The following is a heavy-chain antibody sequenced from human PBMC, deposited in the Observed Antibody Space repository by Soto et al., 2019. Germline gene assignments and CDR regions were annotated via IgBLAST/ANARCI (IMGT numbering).Heavy chain of an antibody. CDR1: GYTLTELS. D-gene: IGHD6-19*01. Sequence: ASVKVSCTVSGYTLTELSMHWVRQALGKGLEWMGGFDPEDGETIYAQKFQGRVTMTEDASTDTAYMELSSLRSEDTAVYYCATDSSSGWYRFFDYWGQGTLVTVSS. J-gene: IGHJ4*02. CDR2: FDPEDGET. CDR3: ATDSSSGWYRFFDY. V-gene: IGHV1-24*01.